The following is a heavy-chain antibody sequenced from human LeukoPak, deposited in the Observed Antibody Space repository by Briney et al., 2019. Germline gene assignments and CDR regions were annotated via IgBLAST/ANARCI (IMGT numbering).Heavy chain of an antibody. CDR3: ARDGRGYSSSWYYFDY. CDR2: IIPIFGTA. D-gene: IGHD6-13*01. Sequence: SVKASCKASGGTFSSYAISWVRQAPGQGLEWMGGIIPIFGTANYAQKFQGRVTITADESTSTAYMELSSLRSEDTAVYYCARDGRGYSSSWYYFDYWGQGTLVTVSS. V-gene: IGHV1-69*13. CDR1: GGTFSSYA. J-gene: IGHJ4*02.